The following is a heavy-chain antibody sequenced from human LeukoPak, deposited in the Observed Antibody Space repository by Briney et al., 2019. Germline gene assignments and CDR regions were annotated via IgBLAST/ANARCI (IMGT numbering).Heavy chain of an antibody. D-gene: IGHD3-10*02. CDR2: ISSSSSTI. CDR3: AELGITMIGGV. Sequence: GGSLRLSCAAFGFTFSSYSMNWVRQAPGKGLEWVSYISSSSSTIYYADSVKGRFTISRDNAKNSLYLQMISLRAEDTAVYYCAELGITMIGGVWGKGTTVTISS. CDR1: GFTFSSYS. V-gene: IGHV3-48*01. J-gene: IGHJ6*04.